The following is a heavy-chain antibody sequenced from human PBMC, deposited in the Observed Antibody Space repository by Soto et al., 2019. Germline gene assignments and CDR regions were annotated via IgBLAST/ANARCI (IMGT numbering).Heavy chain of an antibody. CDR1: GGSISSSSYY. Sequence: SETLSLTCTVSGGSISSSSYYWGWIRQPPGKGLEWIGSIYYSGSTYYNPSLKSRVTISVDTSKNQFSLKLSSVTAADTAVYYCARRSIVATITRQLLREIDAFDIWGQGTMVTVSS. J-gene: IGHJ3*02. CDR3: ARRSIVATITRQLLREIDAFDI. CDR2: IYYSGST. D-gene: IGHD5-12*01. V-gene: IGHV4-39*01.